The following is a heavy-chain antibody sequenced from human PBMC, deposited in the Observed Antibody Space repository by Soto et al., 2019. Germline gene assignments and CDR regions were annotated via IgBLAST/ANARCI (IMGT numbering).Heavy chain of an antibody. CDR2: IKQDGSEK. CDR3: ARVRRYYDFWSGYLDY. J-gene: IGHJ4*02. Sequence: GGSLRLSCAASGITFSSYWMSWVRQAPGKGLEWVANIKQDGSEKYYVDSVKGRFTISRDNAKNSLYLQMNSLRAEDTAVYYCARVRRYYDFWSGYLDYWGQGTLVTVSS. V-gene: IGHV3-7*03. CDR1: GITFSSYW. D-gene: IGHD3-3*01.